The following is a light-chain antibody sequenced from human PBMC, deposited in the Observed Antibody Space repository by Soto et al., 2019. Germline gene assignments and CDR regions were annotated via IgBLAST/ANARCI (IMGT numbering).Light chain of an antibody. J-gene: IGKJ5*01. CDR1: QNVNTY. Sequence: DIQFTQSPSFLSASVGDRVTITCHTSQNVNTYLNWYQQKPGKAPKLLIYAASSLQSGVPSRFSGSGSGTDFTLTISSLQPEDFATYYCQQSYSTPPITFGQGTRLEIK. CDR2: AAS. V-gene: IGKV1-39*01. CDR3: QQSYSTPPIT.